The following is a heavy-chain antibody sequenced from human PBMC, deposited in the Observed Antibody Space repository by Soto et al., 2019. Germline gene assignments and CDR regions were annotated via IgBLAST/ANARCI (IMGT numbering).Heavy chain of an antibody. CDR3: ARANDITPSE. CDR2: IHTSGST. D-gene: IGHD1-20*01. V-gene: IGHV4-4*07. J-gene: IGHJ4*02. CDR1: GGSISSYY. Sequence: PSETLSLTCTVSGGSISSYYWTWIRQPAGKGLEWIGRIHTSGSTNYNPSLRSRVTMSVDTSKKHFSLKLTSATAADTAVYYCARANDITPSEWGQGTLVTVSS.